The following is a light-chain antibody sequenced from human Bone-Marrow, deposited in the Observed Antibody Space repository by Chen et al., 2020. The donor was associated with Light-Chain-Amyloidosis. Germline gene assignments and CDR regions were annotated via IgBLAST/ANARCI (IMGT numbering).Light chain of an antibody. CDR2: EDD. CDR1: SGSIATNY. Sequence: NFMLTQPHSVSESPGKTVIISCTRSSGSIATNYVPWYQQRPGSSPTTVIYEDDQRPSGVPDRFSGAIDRSSNAASRTIAGLKTEDEADYYCQSYQGSSQGVFGGGTKLTVL. V-gene: IGLV6-57*01. J-gene: IGLJ3*02. CDR3: QSYQGSSQGV.